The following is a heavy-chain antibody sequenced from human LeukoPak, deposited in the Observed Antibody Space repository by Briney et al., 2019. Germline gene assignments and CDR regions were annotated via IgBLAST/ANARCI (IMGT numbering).Heavy chain of an antibody. CDR3: ARHDLFAIAAAPGGVDY. D-gene: IGHD6-13*01. CDR1: GGSISSSSYY. CDR2: IYYSGST. V-gene: IGHV4-39*01. Sequence: PSETLSLTCTVSGGSISSSSYYWGWIRQPPGKGLEWIGSIYYSGSTYYNPSLKSRVTISVDTSKNQFSLKLSSVTAADTAVYYCARHDLFAIAAAPGGVDYWGQGTLVTVSS. J-gene: IGHJ4*02.